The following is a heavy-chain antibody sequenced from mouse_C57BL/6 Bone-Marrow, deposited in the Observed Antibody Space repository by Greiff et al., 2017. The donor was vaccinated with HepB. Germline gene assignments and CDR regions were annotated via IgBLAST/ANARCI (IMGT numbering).Heavy chain of an antibody. CDR2: IDPSDSYT. V-gene: IGHV1-69*01. CDR3: ARSGEYYYGNSPYAMDY. J-gene: IGHJ4*01. CDR1: GYTFTSYW. Sequence: VQLQQPGAELVMPGASVKLSCKASGYTFTSYWMHWVKQRPGQGLEWIGEIDPSDSYTNYNQKFKGKSTLTVDKSSSTAYMQLSSLTSEDSAVYYCARSGEYYYGNSPYAMDYWGQGTSVTVSS. D-gene: IGHD1-1*01.